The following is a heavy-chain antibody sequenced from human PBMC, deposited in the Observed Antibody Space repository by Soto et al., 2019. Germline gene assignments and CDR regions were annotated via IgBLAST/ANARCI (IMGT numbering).Heavy chain of an antibody. CDR2: ISAYNGNT. J-gene: IGHJ4*02. D-gene: IGHD3-9*01. Sequence: ASVKVSCKASGYTFTSYGISWVRQAPGQGLEWMGWISAYNGNTNYAQKLQGRVTMTTDTSTSTAYMELRSLRSDDTAVYYCARGGLRVRYFDRLRIRPHFDYWGQGTLVTVSS. CDR3: ARGGLRVRYFDRLRIRPHFDY. CDR1: GYTFTSYG. V-gene: IGHV1-18*01.